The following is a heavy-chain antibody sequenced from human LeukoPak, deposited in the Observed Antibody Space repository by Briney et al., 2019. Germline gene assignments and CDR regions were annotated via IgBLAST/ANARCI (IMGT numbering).Heavy chain of an antibody. CDR3: ARDLPPYYFDY. J-gene: IGHJ4*02. CDR2: IIPILGIA. CDR1: GYTFTGYY. Sequence: SVKVSCKASGYTFTGYYMHWVRQAPGQGLEWMGRIIPILGIANYAQKFQGRVTITADKSTSTAYMDLSSLRSEDTAVYYCARDLPPYYFDYWGQGTLVTVSS. V-gene: IGHV1-69*04.